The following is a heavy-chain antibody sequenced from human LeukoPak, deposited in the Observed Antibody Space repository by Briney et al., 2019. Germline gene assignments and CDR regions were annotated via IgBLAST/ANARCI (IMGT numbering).Heavy chain of an antibody. Sequence: PSGTLSLTCAVSGGSISSSNWWSWVRQPPGKGLEWIGEIYHSGSTNYNPSLMSRVTISVDKSKNQFSLKLSSVTAADTAVYYCARRNVLIAAAGTYNDYWGQGTLVTVSS. D-gene: IGHD6-13*01. CDR2: IYHSGST. V-gene: IGHV4-4*02. CDR3: ARRNVLIAAAGTYNDY. CDR1: GGSISSSNW. J-gene: IGHJ4*02.